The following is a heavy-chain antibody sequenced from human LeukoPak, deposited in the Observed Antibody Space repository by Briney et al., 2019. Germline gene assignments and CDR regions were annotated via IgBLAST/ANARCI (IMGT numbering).Heavy chain of an antibody. V-gene: IGHV4-61*02. Sequence: PSETLSLTCTVSGGSISSGSYYWSWIRQPAGKGLEWIGRIYTSGSTNYNPSLKSRVTISVDTSKNQFSLKLSSVTAADTAVYYCARDLTVTNLLATSFDYWGQGTLVTVSS. J-gene: IGHJ4*02. CDR2: IYTSGST. D-gene: IGHD4-17*01. CDR1: GGSISSGSYY. CDR3: ARDLTVTNLLATSFDY.